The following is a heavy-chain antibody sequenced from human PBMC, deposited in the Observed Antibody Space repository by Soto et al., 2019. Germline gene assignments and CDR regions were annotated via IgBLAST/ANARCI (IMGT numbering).Heavy chain of an antibody. CDR3: ARLVGSGSYYNLGTWFDP. Sequence: QVQLVQSGAEVKKPGASVKVSCKASGYNFTSYGISWVRQAPGQGLEWMGWISAYNGNTNYGQKLQGRVTMTTDTSTSTAYMEVRSLRSDDTAVYYCARLVGSGSYYNLGTWFDPWGQGTLVTVSS. V-gene: IGHV1-18*04. CDR1: GYNFTSYG. CDR2: ISAYNGNT. D-gene: IGHD3-10*01. J-gene: IGHJ5*02.